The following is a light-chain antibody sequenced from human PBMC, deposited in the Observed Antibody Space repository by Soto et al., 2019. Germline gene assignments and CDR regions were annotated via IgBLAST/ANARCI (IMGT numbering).Light chain of an antibody. Sequence: DIQMTQSPSTLSASVGDRVTITCRASQSISIWLAWYQQKPGKAPKLLIYKASSLESGVPSRFSGSGSGTEFTLTISSLQPDDFATYYCQKYDTYWAFGQGTKVEIK. CDR3: QKYDTYWA. V-gene: IGKV1-5*03. CDR1: QSISIW. J-gene: IGKJ1*01. CDR2: KAS.